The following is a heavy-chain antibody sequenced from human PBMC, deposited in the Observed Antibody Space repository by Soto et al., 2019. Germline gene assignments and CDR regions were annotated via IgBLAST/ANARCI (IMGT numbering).Heavy chain of an antibody. V-gene: IGHV4-59*01. CDR2: MHHTQGT. CDR1: GASISTYY. J-gene: IGHJ5*02. CDR3: ARVPFVGYFDWLDP. Sequence: PSETLSLTCSVSGASISTYYWTWIREPPVGGLEWIGYMHHTQGTNDNPSLRGRVHLSIDTSMSQFSLRMTSVTAADTAVYYCARVPFVGYFDWLDPWGHGTLVTVSS. D-gene: IGHD3-9*01.